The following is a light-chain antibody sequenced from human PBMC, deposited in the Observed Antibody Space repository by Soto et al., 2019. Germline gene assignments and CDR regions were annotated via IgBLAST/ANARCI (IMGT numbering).Light chain of an antibody. CDR1: HSISNY. CDR2: AAS. Sequence: IQMTQSPSSLSASVGDRVTITCRSGHSISNYLNWYQQRPGKVPKLLIYAASTLQSGVPSRFSGSGSGRVFTLKINSPQPADFATYFCPQCYSPLGTFGRGTKVAI. V-gene: IGKV1-39*01. CDR3: PQCYSPLGT. J-gene: IGKJ2*01.